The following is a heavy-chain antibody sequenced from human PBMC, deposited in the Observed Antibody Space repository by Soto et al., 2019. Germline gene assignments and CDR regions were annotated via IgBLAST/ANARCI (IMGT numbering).Heavy chain of an antibody. CDR1: GFTFSSYG. D-gene: IGHD2-2*01. CDR2: IWYDGSNK. J-gene: IGHJ4*02. CDR3: ARDMRPRLRAQDY. Sequence: GGSLSLSCAASGFTFSSYGMHWVRQAPGKGLEWVAVIWYDGSNKYYADSVKGRFTISRDNSKNTLYLQMNSLRAEDTAVYYCARDMRPRLRAQDYWGQGTLVTVSS. V-gene: IGHV3-33*01.